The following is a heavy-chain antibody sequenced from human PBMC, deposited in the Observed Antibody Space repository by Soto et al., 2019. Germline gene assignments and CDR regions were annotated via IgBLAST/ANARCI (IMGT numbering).Heavy chain of an antibody. CDR2: LYSSGNT. D-gene: IGHD6-19*01. CDR3: ARGPYSSGWYVVDY. V-gene: IGHV4-4*07. J-gene: IGHJ4*02. CDR1: GASISAYA. Sequence: QVQLQESGPGLVKPSETLSLTCTVSGASISAYAWGWIRQPAGKGLEWIGRLYSSGNTNYNPSFKSRLTMSADTSKNQFSLKLSSVTAADTAVYYCARGPYSSGWYVVDYWGQGTLVTVSS.